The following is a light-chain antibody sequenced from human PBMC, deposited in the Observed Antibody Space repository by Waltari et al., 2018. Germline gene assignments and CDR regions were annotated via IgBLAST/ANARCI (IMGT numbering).Light chain of an antibody. Sequence: EIVLTQSPGTLSLSPGERATLSCRASQSLSSIYLAWYQQKPGQAPRLLIYGASSRATGIPDRCSGSGSGTDFTLTISRLEPEDFAVYDCQQYGNSPPTFGKGTKVEIK. CDR2: GAS. CDR1: QSLSSIY. CDR3: QQYGNSPPT. J-gene: IGKJ1*01. V-gene: IGKV3-20*01.